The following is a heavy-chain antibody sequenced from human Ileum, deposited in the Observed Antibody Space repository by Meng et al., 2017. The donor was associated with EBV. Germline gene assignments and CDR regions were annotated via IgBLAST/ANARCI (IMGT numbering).Heavy chain of an antibody. Sequence: QVQLVQSGAEVTKPGASVQVSCAASVFIFTSYATSWVRQAPGQGLQYMGWISAYNGNTNYAQEIQGRVTMTTDTSTSTAYMELRSLRFDDTAVYYCARFYCSSTSCPHVLFDYWGQGTLVTVSS. CDR3: ARFYCSSTSCPHVLFDY. D-gene: IGHD2-2*01. J-gene: IGHJ4*02. CDR1: VFIFTSYA. V-gene: IGHV1-18*01. CDR2: ISAYNGNT.